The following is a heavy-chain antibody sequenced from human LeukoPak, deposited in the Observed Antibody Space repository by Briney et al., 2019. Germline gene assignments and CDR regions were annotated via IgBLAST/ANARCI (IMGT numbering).Heavy chain of an antibody. V-gene: IGHV3-21*01. J-gene: IGHJ4*02. CDR1: GFTFSSYS. Sequence: GGSLRLSCAASGFTFSSYSMNWVRQAPGKGLEGGSSIRSSSSYRYYADSEKGRFTISRDNAKNSRYLQMNSLRAEDTAVYYCARGDSYYDILTGYSNGDYYFDYWGQGTLVTVSS. CDR2: IRSSSSYR. CDR3: ARGDSYYDILTGYSNGDYYFDY. D-gene: IGHD3-9*01.